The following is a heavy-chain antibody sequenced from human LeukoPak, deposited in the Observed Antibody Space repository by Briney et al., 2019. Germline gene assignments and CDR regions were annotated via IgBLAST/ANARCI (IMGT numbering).Heavy chain of an antibody. J-gene: IGHJ5*02. CDR1: GGTFSSYA. V-gene: IGHV1-69*01. CDR2: IIPIFGTA. Sequence: SVKVSCKASGGTFSSYAISWVRQAPGQGLEWMGGIIPIFGTANYAQKFQGRVTITADESTSTAYMELSSLRSEDTAVYYCARQGYYFRWFDPWGQGTLVTVSS. CDR3: ARQGYYFRWFDP. D-gene: IGHD3-22*01.